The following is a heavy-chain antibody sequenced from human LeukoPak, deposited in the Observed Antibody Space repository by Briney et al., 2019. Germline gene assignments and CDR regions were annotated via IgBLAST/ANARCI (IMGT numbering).Heavy chain of an antibody. D-gene: IGHD2-2*02. CDR3: ARGRSPPLIPTAIYYYYHMDV. CDR1: GESLSGYY. V-gene: IGHV4-34*01. Sequence: SETLSLTCAVYGESLSGYYWSWIRQPPGKGLEWIGEINQSGTTNYNPSLKSRVTISVDTSKNQFSLKLNSVTAADTALYFCARGRSPPLIPTAIYYYYHMDVWGKGTMVTVSS. J-gene: IGHJ6*03. CDR2: INQSGTT.